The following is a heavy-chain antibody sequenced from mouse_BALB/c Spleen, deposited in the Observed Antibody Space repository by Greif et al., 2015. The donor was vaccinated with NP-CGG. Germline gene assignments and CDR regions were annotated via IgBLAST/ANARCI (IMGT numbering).Heavy chain of an antibody. Sequence: DVMLVESGGGLVKPGGSLKLSCAASGFTFSDYYMYWVRQTPEKRLEWVATISDGGSYTYYPDSVKGRFTISGDNAKNNLYLQMSSLKSEDTAMYYCASGSSFDYWGQGTTLTVSS. V-gene: IGHV5-4*02. D-gene: IGHD1-1*01. CDR2: ISDGGSYT. CDR1: GFTFSDYY. J-gene: IGHJ2*01. CDR3: ASGSSFDY.